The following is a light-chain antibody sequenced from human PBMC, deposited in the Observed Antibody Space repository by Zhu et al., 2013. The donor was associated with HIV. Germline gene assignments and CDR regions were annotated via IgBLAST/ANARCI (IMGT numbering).Light chain of an antibody. CDR1: ENVNSN. CDR2: GAS. Sequence: EILMTQSPATLSVSPGERATLSCRASENVNSNLAWYQQKPGQGPRLLIYGASTRATDIPARFSGSGSGTEFTLTISSLQSEDFAVYYCQQYDNWPPITFGQGTKVEIK. CDR3: QQYDNWPPIT. J-gene: IGKJ1*01. V-gene: IGKV3-15*01.